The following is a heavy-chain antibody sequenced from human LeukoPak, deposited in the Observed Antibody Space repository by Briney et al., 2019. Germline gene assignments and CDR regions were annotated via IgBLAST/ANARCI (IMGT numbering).Heavy chain of an antibody. Sequence: SETLSLTCTVSGGSISSYYWSWIRQPPGKGLEWIGYIYYSGSTNYNPSLKSRVTISVDTSKNQFSLKLSSVTAADTAVYYCARGIGRPPRAAAPSSHPYYYYGMDVWGQGTTVTVSS. CDR3: ARGIGRPPRAAAPSSHPYYYYGMDV. CDR2: IYYSGST. D-gene: IGHD6-13*01. CDR1: GGSISSYY. V-gene: IGHV4-59*01. J-gene: IGHJ6*02.